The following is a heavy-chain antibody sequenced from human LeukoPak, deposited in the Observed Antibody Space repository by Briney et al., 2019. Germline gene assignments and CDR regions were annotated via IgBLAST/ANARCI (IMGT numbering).Heavy chain of an antibody. J-gene: IGHJ4*02. CDR1: GGTFSSYA. V-gene: IGHV1-69*13. D-gene: IGHD4-17*01. CDR3: ARAVTPRGYFDY. Sequence: SVKVSCKASGGTFSSYAISWVRQAPGQGLEWMGGIIPIFGTANYAQKFQGRVTITADESTSTAYMELSSLRSEDTAVYYCARAVTPRGYFDYWGQGTLVTVSS. CDR2: IIPIFGTA.